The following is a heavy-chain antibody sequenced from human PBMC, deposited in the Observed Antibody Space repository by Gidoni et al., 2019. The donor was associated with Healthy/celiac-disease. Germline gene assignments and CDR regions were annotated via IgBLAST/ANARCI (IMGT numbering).Heavy chain of an antibody. CDR3: AHGYYDILTGYQYPVGT. J-gene: IGHJ5*02. D-gene: IGHD3-9*01. CDR2: IYWDDDK. Sequence: QITLKESGPTLVKPTQNLTLTCPFPGFSIRTSGVGVGWIRQPPGKALEWLALIYWDDDKRYSPSLKSRLTITKDTSKNQVVLTMTNMDPVDTATYYCAHGYYDILTGYQYPVGTWGQGTLVTVSS. V-gene: IGHV2-5*02. CDR1: GFSIRTSGVG.